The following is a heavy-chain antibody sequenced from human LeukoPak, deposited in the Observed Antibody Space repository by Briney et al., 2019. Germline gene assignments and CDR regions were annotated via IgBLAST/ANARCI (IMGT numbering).Heavy chain of an antibody. V-gene: IGHV3-23*01. CDR2: ISGSGGST. J-gene: IGHJ4*02. D-gene: IGHD2-2*02. Sequence: GGSLRLSCAASGFTFSNAWMNWVRQAPGKGLEWVSAISGSGGSTYYADSVKGRFTISRDNSKNTLYLQMNSLRAEDTAVYYCAKDLDCSSTSCYKDYWGQGTLVTVSS. CDR3: AKDLDCSSTSCYKDY. CDR1: GFTFSNAW.